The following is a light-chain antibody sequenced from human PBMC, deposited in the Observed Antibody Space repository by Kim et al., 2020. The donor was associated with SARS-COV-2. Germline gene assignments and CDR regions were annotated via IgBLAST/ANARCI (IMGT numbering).Light chain of an antibody. V-gene: IGKV3-15*01. CDR1: QSVSSN. J-gene: IGKJ4*01. CDR2: GAS. CDR3: HQYNNWPLT. Sequence: EIVMTQSPATLSVSPGERATLSCRASQSVSSNLAWYQQKPGQAPRLLIYGASTRATGIPARFSGNGSGTEFTLTISSLQSEDFAVYYCHQYNNWPLTFGGGTKVDIK.